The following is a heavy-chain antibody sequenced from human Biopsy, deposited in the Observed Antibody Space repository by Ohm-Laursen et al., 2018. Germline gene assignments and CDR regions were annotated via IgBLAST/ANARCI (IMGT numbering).Heavy chain of an antibody. D-gene: IGHD3-22*01. CDR3: ARGKYKDFSTGLPRPYHYTLDF. CDR1: GLIFSDYY. CDR2: ISARDGVV. J-gene: IGHJ6*02. Sequence: SLRLSCAAPGLIFSDYYMSWILQAPGKGLEWIAYISARDGVVYYADSVKGRFTISRDNTNNSLYLQMTSLRPEDTAVFYCARGKYKDFSTGLPRPYHYTLDFWGPGTTVTVSS. V-gene: IGHV3-11*01.